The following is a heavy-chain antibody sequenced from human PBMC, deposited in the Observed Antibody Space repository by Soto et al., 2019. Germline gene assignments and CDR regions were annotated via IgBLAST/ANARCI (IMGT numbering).Heavy chain of an antibody. CDR3: ARHYNGFDY. CDR1: GYRITNNW. D-gene: IGHD3-10*01. V-gene: IGHV5-51*01. CDR2: IFFGDSDT. Sequence: GESLKISCKGSGYRITNNWIAWVRQVPGKGLEWMGVIFFGDSDTRYSPSFQDQVTISADKSISTAYLQWSSLTASDTAMYYCARHYNGFDYWGQGTPVTVSS. J-gene: IGHJ4*02.